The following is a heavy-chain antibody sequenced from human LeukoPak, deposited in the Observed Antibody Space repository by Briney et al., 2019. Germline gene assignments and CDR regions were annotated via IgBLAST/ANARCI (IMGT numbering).Heavy chain of an antibody. Sequence: ASVKVSCKASGYTFTDHYMHWVRQAPGQGFEWMGWIKPNTGGTHYAQKFQGRVTMTTDTSISTAYMELSSLTSDDTALDYCARQAATGAWLDPWGQGTLVTVSS. CDR1: GYTFTDHY. V-gene: IGHV1-2*02. CDR2: IKPNTGGT. CDR3: ARQAATGAWLDP. D-gene: IGHD6-25*01. J-gene: IGHJ5*02.